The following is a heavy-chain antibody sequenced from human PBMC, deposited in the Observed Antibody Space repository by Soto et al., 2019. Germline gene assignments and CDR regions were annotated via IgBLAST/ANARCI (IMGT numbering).Heavy chain of an antibody. Sequence: ASVKVSCKASGYTFTSYYMHWVRQAPGQGLEWMGIINPSGGSTSYAQKFQGRVTMTRDTSTSTVYMELSSLRSEDTAVYYCARPGGDYYDSSGSYFEEAFDIWGQGTMVTVSS. CDR2: INPSGGST. D-gene: IGHD3-22*01. V-gene: IGHV1-46*01. J-gene: IGHJ3*02. CDR1: GYTFTSYY. CDR3: ARPGGDYYDSSGSYFEEAFDI.